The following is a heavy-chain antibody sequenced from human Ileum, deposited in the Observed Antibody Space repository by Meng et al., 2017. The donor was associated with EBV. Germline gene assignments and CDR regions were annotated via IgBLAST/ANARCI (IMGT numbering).Heavy chain of an antibody. CDR2: INGGNGKT. J-gene: IGHJ4*02. Sequence: QVQLVQSGAEGRKPGASVKVSCKASGYNFTSYAIHWVRQAPGQRLEWMGWINGGNGKTKYSQKFQGRVTITRDTSASTAYMELSSLRSEDTAVYYCARDVVVPAALTVRIDYWGQGTLVTVSS. D-gene: IGHD2-2*01. V-gene: IGHV1-3*01. CDR3: ARDVVVPAALTVRIDY. CDR1: GYNFTSYA.